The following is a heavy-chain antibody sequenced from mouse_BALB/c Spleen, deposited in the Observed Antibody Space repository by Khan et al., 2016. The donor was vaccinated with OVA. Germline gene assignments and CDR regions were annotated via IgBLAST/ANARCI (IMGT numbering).Heavy chain of an antibody. CDR3: ARRNYYGTVLVDY. V-gene: IGHV1-55*01. CDR1: GYNFTSYW. Sequence: QVQLQQSGAELVKPGTSVKLSCKASGYNFTSYWINWVKLRPGQGLEWIGDIYPGSGSTKYNEKFKSKATLTVDTSSSTAYIQLISLASEDSALYYCARRNYYGTVLVDYWGQGTTLTVSS. J-gene: IGHJ2*01. D-gene: IGHD1-1*01. CDR2: IYPGSGST.